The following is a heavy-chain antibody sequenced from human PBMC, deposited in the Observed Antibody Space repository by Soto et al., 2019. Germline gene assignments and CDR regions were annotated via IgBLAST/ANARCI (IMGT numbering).Heavy chain of an antibody. V-gene: IGHV3-11*01. J-gene: IGHJ4*02. CDR3: ARDLGSYDSSGYFDY. CDR1: GFTFSDYY. Sequence: PVGSLRLSCAASGFTFSDYYMSWIRQAPGKGLEWVSYISSSDSIIYYADSVKGRFTISRDNAKNCLYLQMNSLRAEDTAVYYCARDLGSYDSSGYFDYWGQGTLVTVSS. D-gene: IGHD3-22*01. CDR2: ISSSDSII.